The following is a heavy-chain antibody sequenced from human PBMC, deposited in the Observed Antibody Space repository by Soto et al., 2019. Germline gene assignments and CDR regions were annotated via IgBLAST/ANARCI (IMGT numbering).Heavy chain of an antibody. CDR3: ARQPYDSSDYFDY. V-gene: IGHV4-39*01. J-gene: IGHJ4*02. D-gene: IGHD3-22*01. CDR1: GDSINNSTYY. CDR2: VYYSGTT. Sequence: SETLSLTCTVSGDSINNSTYYWAWIRQPPGKGLEWLGSVYYSGTTYYNPSLKSRVTISVDTSRIHFSLKLISVTAADTSVYFCARQPYDSSDYFDYWGQGTLVTVSS.